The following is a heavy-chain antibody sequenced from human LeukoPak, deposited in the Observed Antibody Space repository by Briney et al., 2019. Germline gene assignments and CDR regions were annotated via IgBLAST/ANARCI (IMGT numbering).Heavy chain of an antibody. Sequence: ASVTVSCKASGYTFTSYGISWVRQAPGQGLEWMGWISAYNGNTNYAQKLQGRVTMTTDTSTSTAYMELRSLRSDDTAVYYCASGSSGWYGVRGAFDIWGQGTMVTVSS. CDR3: ASGSSGWYGVRGAFDI. D-gene: IGHD6-19*01. CDR2: ISAYNGNT. V-gene: IGHV1-18*01. CDR1: GYTFTSYG. J-gene: IGHJ3*02.